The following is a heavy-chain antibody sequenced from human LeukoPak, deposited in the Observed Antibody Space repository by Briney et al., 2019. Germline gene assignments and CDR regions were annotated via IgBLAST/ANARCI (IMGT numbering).Heavy chain of an antibody. J-gene: IGHJ4*02. CDR2: IYSADCGGNT. D-gene: IGHD3-22*01. CDR1: GFTVSSNY. V-gene: IGHV3-53*01. CDR3: ASGQVVSVRTPYDY. Sequence: PGGSLRLSCAASGFTVSSNYMTWVRQAPGKGLEWVSVIYSADCGGNTYYADSVKGRFTISRDNSKNTLYLQMNSLRAEDTAVYYCASGQVVSVRTPYDYWGQGTLVTVSS.